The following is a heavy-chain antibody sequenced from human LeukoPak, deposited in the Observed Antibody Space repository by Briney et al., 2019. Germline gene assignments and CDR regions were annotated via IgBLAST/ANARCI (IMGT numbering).Heavy chain of an antibody. J-gene: IGHJ6*03. V-gene: IGHV3-43D*03. CDR3: AKDIRPYYYYMDV. CDR1: GFTFDDYA. CDR2: ISWDGGST. Sequence: GGSLRLSCAASGFTFDDYAMHWVRQAPGKGLEWVSLISWDGGSTYYADSVKGRFTISRDNSKNSLYLQMNSLRAEDTALYYCAKDIRPYYYYMDVWGKGTTVTVSS.